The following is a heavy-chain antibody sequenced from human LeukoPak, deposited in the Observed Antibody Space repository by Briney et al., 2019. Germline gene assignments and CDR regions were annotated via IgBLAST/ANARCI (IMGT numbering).Heavy chain of an antibody. Sequence: GNSLRLSCTASGLSFSGQWMNWVRQSPGQGLEWVANIKYDGSEKYYVDSVKGRFTISREDAKNSLSLQMDSVRPEDTAVYYCAFNNNFKYWGQGTLVIVSS. CDR2: IKYDGSEK. J-gene: IGHJ4*02. CDR3: AFNNNFKY. V-gene: IGHV3-7*01. CDR1: GLSFSGQW. D-gene: IGHD1/OR15-1a*01.